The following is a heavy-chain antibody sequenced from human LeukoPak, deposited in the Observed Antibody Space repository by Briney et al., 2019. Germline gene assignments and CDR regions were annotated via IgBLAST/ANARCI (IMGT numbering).Heavy chain of an antibody. CDR1: GGSSSNYY. J-gene: IGHJ3*02. CDR2: IYSSGST. V-gene: IGHV4-4*07. D-gene: IGHD3-22*01. CDR3: ARDYYYDSSGSLNDAFDI. Sequence: TSETLSPTCTVSGGSSSNYYWSWIRPPAGKGLEWIGRIYSSGSTNYNPSLKSRVTMSVDTSKNQFSLRLSSVTAADAAVYYCARDYYYDSSGSLNDAFDIWGQGTMVTVSS.